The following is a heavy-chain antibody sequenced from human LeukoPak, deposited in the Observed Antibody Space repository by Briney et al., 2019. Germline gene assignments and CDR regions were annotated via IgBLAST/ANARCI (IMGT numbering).Heavy chain of an antibody. CDR1: GGSISSYY. V-gene: IGHV4-59*06. CDR2: IYYSGST. J-gene: IGHJ5*02. CDR3: ARDGIISNWFDP. Sequence: SETLSLTCTVSGGSISSYYWSWIRQHPGKGLEWIGYIYYSGSTYYNPSLKSRVTISVDTSKNQFSLKLSSVTAADTAVYYCARDGIISNWFDPWGQGTLVTVSS. D-gene: IGHD3-16*01.